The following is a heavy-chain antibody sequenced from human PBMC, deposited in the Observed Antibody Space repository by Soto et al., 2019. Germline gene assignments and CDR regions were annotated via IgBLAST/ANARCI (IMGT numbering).Heavy chain of an antibody. CDR2: IYYSGST. Sequence: SETLSLTCAVYGGSFSGFYWSWIRQPPGKGLEWIGSIYYSGSTYYNPSLKSRVTVSVDTSKNQFSLKLSSVTAADTAVYYCARHPSDFWFDPWGQGTLVTVSS. V-gene: IGHV4-34*01. CDR3: ARHPSDFWFDP. J-gene: IGHJ5*02. D-gene: IGHD2-21*02. CDR1: GGSFSGFY.